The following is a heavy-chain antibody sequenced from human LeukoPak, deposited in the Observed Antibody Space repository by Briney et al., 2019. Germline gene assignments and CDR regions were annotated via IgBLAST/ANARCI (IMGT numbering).Heavy chain of an antibody. CDR2: IYYRGST. J-gene: IGHJ4*02. Sequence: EWIGYIYYRGSTYCNPSLKSRVTISVDTSKNQFSLQLSSVTAADTAVYYCARMSMVRGVEYWGQGTLVTVSS. D-gene: IGHD3-10*01. V-gene: IGHV4-31*02. CDR3: ARMSMVRGVEY.